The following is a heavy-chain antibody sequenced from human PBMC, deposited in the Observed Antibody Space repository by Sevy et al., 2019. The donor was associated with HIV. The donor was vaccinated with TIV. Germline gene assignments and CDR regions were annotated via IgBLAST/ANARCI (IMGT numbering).Heavy chain of an antibody. J-gene: IGHJ4*02. CDR1: GLTFSNDN. CDR3: ARAQQVTMLVVIGGLYFDF. Sequence: GGSLRLSCAASGLTFSNDNMNWVRQAPGKGLEWVANIKQDMSEKYYADSVKGRFTISRDNARNSLYLQMESLRAEDTAVYYCARAQQVTMLVVIGGLYFDFWGQGTLVTVSS. CDR2: IKQDMSEK. D-gene: IGHD3-22*01. V-gene: IGHV3-7*01.